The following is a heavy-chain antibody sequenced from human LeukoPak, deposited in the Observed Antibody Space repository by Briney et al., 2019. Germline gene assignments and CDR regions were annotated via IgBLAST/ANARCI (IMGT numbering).Heavy chain of an antibody. CDR2: ISSSGSTI. CDR3: AKDHASYCGGDCYSDH. J-gene: IGHJ4*02. D-gene: IGHD2-21*02. V-gene: IGHV3-48*04. Sequence: GGSLRLSCAASGFTVSSSSMNWVRQAPGKGLEWVSYISSSGSTIYYADSVKGRFTISRDNAKNSLYLQMNSLRAEDSAIYYCAKDHASYCGGDCYSDHWGQGTLVTVSS. CDR1: GFTVSSSS.